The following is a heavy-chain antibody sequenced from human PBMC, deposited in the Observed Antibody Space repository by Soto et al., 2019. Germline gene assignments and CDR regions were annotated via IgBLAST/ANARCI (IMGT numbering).Heavy chain of an antibody. Sequence: EVQLLESGGGLVQPGGSLRLSCAASGFTFSSYAMSWVRQAPGKGLEWVSAISGSGDRTYYADSVKGRFTISRDNSKNTLYLQMNSLRAEDTALYYCAKRHVTMIVVVEDYWGQGTLVTVSS. D-gene: IGHD3-22*01. CDR1: GFTFSSYA. CDR2: ISGSGDRT. CDR3: AKRHVTMIVVVEDY. J-gene: IGHJ4*02. V-gene: IGHV3-23*01.